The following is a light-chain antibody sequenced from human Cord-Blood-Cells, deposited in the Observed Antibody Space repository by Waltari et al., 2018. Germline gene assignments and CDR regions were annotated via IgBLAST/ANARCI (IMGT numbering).Light chain of an antibody. CDR1: QSVSSN. CDR3: QQYNNWPL. Sequence: EIVMTQSLATLSVSPGERATLSCRASQSVSSNLAWYQQKPGQAPRLLIYGAPTRATSLPARFGGSGSTTDFTLTISSLHSEDFAVYYCQQYNNWPLFGPGTKVDIK. J-gene: IGKJ3*01. V-gene: IGKV3-15*01. CDR2: GAP.